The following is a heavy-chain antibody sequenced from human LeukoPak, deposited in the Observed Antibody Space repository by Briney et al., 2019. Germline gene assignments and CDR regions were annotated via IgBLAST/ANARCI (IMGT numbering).Heavy chain of an antibody. CDR1: GFTFSSYA. CDR3: AKEDFRDHTTGFDS. CDR2: ISGSGGT. J-gene: IGHJ5*01. V-gene: IGHV3-23*01. Sequence: GGSLRLSCAASGFTFSSYAVSWVRQAPGRGLEWVSAISGSGGTYYIASVKGRFIVSRDNSRNTLYLQLNSLRAEDTAIYYCAKEDFRDHTTGFDSWGQGTLVTVSS. D-gene: IGHD1-1*01.